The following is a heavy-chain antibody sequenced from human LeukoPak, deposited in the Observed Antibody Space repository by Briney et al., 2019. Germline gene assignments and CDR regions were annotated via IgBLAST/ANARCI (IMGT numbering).Heavy chain of an antibody. CDR1: GFTFSSYW. CDR3: AKGGSYPIDY. D-gene: IGHD1-26*01. CDR2: INSDGSST. Sequence: GGSLRLSCAASGFTFSSYWMHWVRQAPGKGLVWVSRINSDGSSTSYADSVEGRFTISRDNAKSALYLQMNSLRAEDTAVYYCAKGGSYPIDYWGQGALVTVSS. V-gene: IGHV3-74*01. J-gene: IGHJ4*02.